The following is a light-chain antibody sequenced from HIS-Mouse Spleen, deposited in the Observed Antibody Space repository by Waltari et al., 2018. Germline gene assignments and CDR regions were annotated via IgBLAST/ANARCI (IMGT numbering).Light chain of an antibody. CDR1: QSLLHSNGYNC. J-gene: IGKJ1*01. CDR2: LGS. Sequence: DIVMTQSPLSLPVTPGEPASISCRSSQSLLHSNGYNCLDWYLQKPGQSSQLLIYLGSNRASGVTDRFSGSGSGTDFTLKISRVEAEDVGVYYCMQALQTPWTFGQGTKVEIK. CDR3: MQALQTPWT. V-gene: IGKV2-28*01.